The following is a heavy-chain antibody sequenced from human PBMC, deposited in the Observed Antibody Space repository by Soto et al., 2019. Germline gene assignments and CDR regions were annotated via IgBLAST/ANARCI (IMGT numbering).Heavy chain of an antibody. CDR3: ARGRIAVAGNARPYYFDY. V-gene: IGHV4-39*07. Sequence: ASETLSLTCNVSGVSISSTSYNWSWIRQPPGKGLEWIGEINHSGSTNYNPSLKSRVTISVDTSKNQFSLKLSSVTAADTAVYYCARGRIAVAGNARPYYFDYWGQGTLVTVSS. CDR2: INHSGST. D-gene: IGHD6-19*01. J-gene: IGHJ4*02. CDR1: GVSISSTSYN.